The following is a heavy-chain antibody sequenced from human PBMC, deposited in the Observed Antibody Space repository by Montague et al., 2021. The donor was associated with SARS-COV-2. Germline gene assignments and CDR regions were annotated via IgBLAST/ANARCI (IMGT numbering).Heavy chain of an antibody. CDR1: GASISSGSDL. V-gene: IGHV4-39*01. CDR2: MSHSGTS. J-gene: IGHJ5*01. D-gene: IGHD3-22*01. CDR3: ARRGVLDFYESAGYKYIWWFDS. Sequence: SETLSLTCTVLGASISSGSDLWAFFRPPPGEGLESIGGMSHSGTSYYNLSLNTRATISVDTSRNQFSLRLTSVTAADTASYFCARRGVLDFYESAGYKYIWWFDSWGQGILVTVSS.